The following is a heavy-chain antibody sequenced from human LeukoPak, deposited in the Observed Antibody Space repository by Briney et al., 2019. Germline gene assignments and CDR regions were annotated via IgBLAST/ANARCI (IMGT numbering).Heavy chain of an antibody. CDR3: TRGSFRTTGDSYHYGMDV. CDR1: GFTFSSYW. V-gene: IGHV3-7*03. D-gene: IGHD3/OR15-3a*01. CDR2: IKTDGSEK. J-gene: IGHJ6*02. Sequence: GGSLRLSCAASGFTFSSYWMSWVRQAPGKGLEWVANIKTDGSEKYFVDSVKGRFTISRDNAKNSLYLQMNTLRAEDTAVYYCTRGSFRTTGDSYHYGMDVWGQGTTVTVSS.